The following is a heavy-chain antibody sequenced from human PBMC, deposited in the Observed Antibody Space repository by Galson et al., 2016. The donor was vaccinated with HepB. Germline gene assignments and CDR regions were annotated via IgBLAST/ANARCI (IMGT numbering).Heavy chain of an antibody. V-gene: IGHV4-61*01. J-gene: IGHJ6*03. Sequence: ETLSLTCSVSGGSVTSGSFYWTWIRQPPGRGLEWIGFISDSGNTDYNSSLQSRVTVSVDTSKNQFSLKLTSVTAADTAVYFCARGFGYYYYYLDVWGTGTTVTVSS. D-gene: IGHD2-2*03. CDR3: ARGFGYYYYYLDV. CDR2: ISDSGNT. CDR1: GGSVTSGSFY.